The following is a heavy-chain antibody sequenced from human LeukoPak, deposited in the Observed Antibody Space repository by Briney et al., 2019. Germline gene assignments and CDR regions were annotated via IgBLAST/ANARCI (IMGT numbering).Heavy chain of an antibody. CDR3: AKDPFRCSGGSCYA. CDR1: GFTFSSYA. CDR2: VTNSGGST. D-gene: IGHD2-15*01. V-gene: IGHV3-23*01. J-gene: IGHJ4*02. Sequence: GGSLRLSCAAAGFTFSSYAMSWVRQAPGKGLAWVSVVTNSGGSTYYADSVKGRFTISGDNSKNTLYLQMNSLRAEDTAVYYCAKDPFRCSGGSCYAWGPGTLVTVSS.